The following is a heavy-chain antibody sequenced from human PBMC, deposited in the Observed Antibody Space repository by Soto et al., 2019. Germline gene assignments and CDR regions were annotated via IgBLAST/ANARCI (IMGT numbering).Heavy chain of an antibody. CDR2: INAGNGNT. Sequence: QVQLVQSGAEVKKPGASVKVSCKASGYTFTSYAMHWVRQAPGQRLEWMGWINAGNGNTKYSQKFQGRVTITRDTSASTAYMELSSLRSEDTAVYYCARGMVVAGTDGMDVWGQGTTVTVSS. J-gene: IGHJ6*02. D-gene: IGHD2-15*01. CDR1: GYTFTSYA. CDR3: ARGMVVAGTDGMDV. V-gene: IGHV1-3*01.